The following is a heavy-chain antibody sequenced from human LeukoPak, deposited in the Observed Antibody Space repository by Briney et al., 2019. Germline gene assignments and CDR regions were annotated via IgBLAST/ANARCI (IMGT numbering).Heavy chain of an antibody. CDR3: ARATYYYDSSGYYYGNFDY. Sequence: SETLSLTCTVSGGSISSYYWSWIRQPPGKGLEWIGYIYYSGSTNYNPSLKSRVTISVDTSKNQFSLKLSSVTAADTAVYYCARATYYYDSSGYYYGNFDYWGQGTLVTVSS. V-gene: IGHV4-59*12. J-gene: IGHJ4*02. CDR2: IYYSGST. D-gene: IGHD3-22*01. CDR1: GGSISSYY.